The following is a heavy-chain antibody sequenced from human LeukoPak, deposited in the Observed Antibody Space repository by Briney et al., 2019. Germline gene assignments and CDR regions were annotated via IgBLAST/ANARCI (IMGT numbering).Heavy chain of an antibody. V-gene: IGHV4-39*01. CDR2: TYYSGSP. D-gene: IGHD2-2*01. J-gene: IGHJ4*02. CDR3: ARGGGYCSSTSCYFDY. Sequence: SETLSLTCTASGGSIANTYYWGWIRQPPGKGLEWIGSTYYSGSPYYNPSLKSRVSISVDTSKNQFSLRLTSVTATDTAVYYCARGGGYCSSTSCYFDYWGQGTLVTVSS. CDR1: GGSIANTYY.